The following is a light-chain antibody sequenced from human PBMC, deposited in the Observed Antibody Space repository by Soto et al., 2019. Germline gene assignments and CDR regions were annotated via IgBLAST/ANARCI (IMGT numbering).Light chain of an antibody. Sequence: QSVLTQPPSASGTPGQRVTIYCSGSRSNIGSNAVSWYQQLPGTDPKLLIYNDNQRPSGVPDRFSASKSGTSASLAISGLQSEDDADYYCAAWDDSLNARGVFGGGTNLTVL. J-gene: IGLJ3*02. V-gene: IGLV1-44*01. CDR3: AAWDDSLNARGV. CDR2: NDN. CDR1: RSNIGSNA.